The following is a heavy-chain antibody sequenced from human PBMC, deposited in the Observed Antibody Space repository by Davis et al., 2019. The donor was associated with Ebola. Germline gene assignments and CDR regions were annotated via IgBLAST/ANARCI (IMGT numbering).Heavy chain of an antibody. Sequence: GGSLRLSCAASGLISSQSVMHWVRQAPGKDLEWLSVMIHDGSIEYYADSVKGRFTISRDNSQNALYLQMNRLIKEDTAVYYCVRDGGDGYSSGRYFDYWGQGTLVTVSS. CDR3: VRDGGDGYSSGRYFDY. V-gene: IGHV3-30*04. CDR2: MIHDGSIE. J-gene: IGHJ4*02. D-gene: IGHD6-19*01. CDR1: GLISSQSV.